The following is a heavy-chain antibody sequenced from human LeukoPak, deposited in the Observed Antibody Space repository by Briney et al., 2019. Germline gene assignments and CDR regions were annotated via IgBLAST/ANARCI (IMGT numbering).Heavy chain of an antibody. J-gene: IGHJ4*02. CDR1: GYTLTDYY. Sequence: ASVKVSCKASGYTLTDYYMHWVRQAPGQGLEWMGRINPNSGGTNYAQKLQGRVTMTRDTSISTVYMELSRLRSDDTAVYYCARVGYYESSGYYEYWGQGTLVTVSS. CDR3: ARVGYYESSGYYEY. CDR2: INPNSGGT. V-gene: IGHV1-2*06. D-gene: IGHD3-22*01.